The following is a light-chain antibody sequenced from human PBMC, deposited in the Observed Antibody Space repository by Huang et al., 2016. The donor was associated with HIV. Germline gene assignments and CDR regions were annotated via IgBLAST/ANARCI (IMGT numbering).Light chain of an antibody. CDR3: LQAATYPWT. Sequence: AVQMTQSPSSLSASVGDRITITCRASQGVRGDLGWYQQKPGKAPKLLIYGTSTLQSGVASRCSGSGSGTHYTLSINSLQPEDCATYDCLQAATYPWTFGQGTKVEIK. CDR1: QGVRGD. V-gene: IGKV1-6*01. J-gene: IGKJ1*01. CDR2: GTS.